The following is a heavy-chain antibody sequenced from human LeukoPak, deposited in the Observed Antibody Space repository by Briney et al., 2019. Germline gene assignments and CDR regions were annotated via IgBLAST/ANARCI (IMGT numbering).Heavy chain of an antibody. Sequence: GGSLRLSCVASGFTFSDYAKTWVRQAPGKGLEWVAVISYDGSNKYYADSVKGRFTISRDNSKNTLFLQMNSLRTEDTAVYYCAKDRRGYSAYDVDYFDYWGQGTLVTVSS. CDR3: AKDRRGYSAYDVDYFDY. CDR2: ISYDGSNK. CDR1: GFTFSDYA. J-gene: IGHJ4*02. V-gene: IGHV3-30*18. D-gene: IGHD5-12*01.